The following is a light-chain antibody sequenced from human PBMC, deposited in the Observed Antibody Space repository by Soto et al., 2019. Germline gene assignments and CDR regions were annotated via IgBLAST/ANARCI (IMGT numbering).Light chain of an antibody. J-gene: IGLJ1*01. CDR3: NSYRTVSTYV. Sequence: QSALTQPASVSGSPGQSITISCTGTSSDIGGYNFVSWYQHHPGKAPKLLLHDVSNRPSGVSSRFSGSKSGNTASLTISVLQAEDEADYYCNSYRTVSTYVFGTGTKVTVL. V-gene: IGLV2-14*03. CDR2: DVS. CDR1: SSDIGGYNF.